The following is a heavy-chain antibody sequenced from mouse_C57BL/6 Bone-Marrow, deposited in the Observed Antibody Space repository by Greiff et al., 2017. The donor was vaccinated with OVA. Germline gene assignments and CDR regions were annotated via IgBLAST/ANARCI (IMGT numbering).Heavy chain of an antibody. D-gene: IGHD1-1*01. CDR2: IRSKSNNYAT. CDR1: GFSFNTYA. J-gene: IGHJ1*03. Sequence: EVKLVESGGGLVQPKGSLKLSCAASGFSFNTYAMNWVRQAPGKGLEWVARIRSKSNNYATYYADSVKDRFTISRDDSESMLYLQMNNLKTEDTAMYYCVRHKVATDWYFDVWGTGTTVTVSS. CDR3: VRHKVATDWYFDV. V-gene: IGHV10-1*01.